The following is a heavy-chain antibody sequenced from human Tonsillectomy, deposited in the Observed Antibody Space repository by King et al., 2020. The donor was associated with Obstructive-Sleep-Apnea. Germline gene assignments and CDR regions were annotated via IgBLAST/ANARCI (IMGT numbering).Heavy chain of an antibody. CDR2: INHSGST. J-gene: IGHJ4*02. V-gene: IGHV4-34*01. CDR1: GGSFSGYY. Sequence: VQLQQWGAGLLKPSETLSLTCAVSGGSFSGYYWSWIRQPPGKGLEWIGEINHSGSTNYNPSLKSRVTISVDTSKNQFSLKLSSVTAADTAVYYCASHYDFWSGYHAFDYWGQGTLVTVSS. CDR3: ASHYDFWSGYHAFDY. D-gene: IGHD3-3*01.